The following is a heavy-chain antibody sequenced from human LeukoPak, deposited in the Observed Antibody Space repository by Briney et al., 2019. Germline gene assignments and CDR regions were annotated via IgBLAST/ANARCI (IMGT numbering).Heavy chain of an antibody. CDR3: AKDVPAAYFDY. D-gene: IGHD2-2*01. J-gene: IGHJ4*02. V-gene: IGHV3-30*02. CDR2: IRSDGGIK. Sequence: GGSLRLSCAASGFTFDNYGMHWVRQAPGKGLEWVAFIRSDGGIKYYADSVKGRFTISRDNSKNTLYLQVTSLRAEDPAVYFCAKDVPAAYFDYWGQGTLVTVSS. CDR1: GFTFDNYG.